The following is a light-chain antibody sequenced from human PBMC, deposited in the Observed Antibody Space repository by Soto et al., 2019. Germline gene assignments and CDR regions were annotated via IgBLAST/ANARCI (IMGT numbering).Light chain of an antibody. J-gene: IGLJ2*01. Sequence: QSVLTQPASVSGSPGQSITLSCTGTSSDVGSYNLVSWYQQHPGKAPKLMIYEGNKRPSGVSNRFSGSKSGNTASLTISGLQAEDEADYYCCSYAGRSTLVFGGGTKLTVL. V-gene: IGLV2-23*01. CDR2: EGN. CDR3: CSYAGRSTLV. CDR1: SSDVGSYNL.